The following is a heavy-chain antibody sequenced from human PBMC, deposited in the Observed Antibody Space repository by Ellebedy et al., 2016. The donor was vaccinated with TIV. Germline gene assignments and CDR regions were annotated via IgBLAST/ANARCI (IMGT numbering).Heavy chain of an antibody. D-gene: IGHD3-10*01. J-gene: IGHJ6*02. CDR2: SYYRSKWNN. CDR1: GDSFSTDIG. Sequence: SQTLSLTCVISGDSFSTDIGWNWVRQSPSRGLEWLGRSYYRSKWNNDYAVSLKSRITINPDTSKNLFSLQLNSVTPADTAVYYCARGWFGSGMGVWGQGTTVTVSS. CDR3: ARGWFGSGMGV. V-gene: IGHV6-1*01.